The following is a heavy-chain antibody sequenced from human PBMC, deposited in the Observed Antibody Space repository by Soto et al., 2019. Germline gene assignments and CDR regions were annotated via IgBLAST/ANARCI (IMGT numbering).Heavy chain of an antibody. CDR3: AKDSATIDP. J-gene: IGHJ5*02. V-gene: IGHV3-30*04. CDR2: ISYDGSNK. D-gene: IGHD3-10*01. Sequence: GGSLRLSCAASGFTFSSYAMHWVRQAPGKGLEWVAVISYDGSNKYYADSVKGRFTISRDNSKNTLYLQMNSLRAEDTAVYYCAKDSATIDPWGQGTLVTVSS. CDR1: GFTFSSYA.